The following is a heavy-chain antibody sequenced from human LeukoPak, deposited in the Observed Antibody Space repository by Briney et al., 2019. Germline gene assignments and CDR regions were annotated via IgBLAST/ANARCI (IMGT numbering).Heavy chain of an antibody. CDR3: ARDNRRTGTSFFDS. CDR2: IFYLGNT. Sequence: SQTLSLTCTVSGGSINSGGNYWTWIRQVPGKGLEWIGYIFYLGNTYYNPSLKSRVSTSVDTSKNQFSLKLSSVTAADTAVYYCARDNRRTGTSFFDSWGQGILVTVSS. J-gene: IGHJ4*02. CDR1: GGSINSGGNY. V-gene: IGHV4-31*03. D-gene: IGHD1-1*01.